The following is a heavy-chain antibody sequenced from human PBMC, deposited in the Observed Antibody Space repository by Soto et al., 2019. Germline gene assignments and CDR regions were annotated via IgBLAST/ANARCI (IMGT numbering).Heavy chain of an antibody. CDR3: ARGGWNKVAAGGYYYGMDV. CDR2: TYYRSKWYN. CDR1: GDSVSSNSAA. D-gene: IGHD6-13*01. J-gene: IGHJ6*02. V-gene: IGHV6-1*01. Sequence: SQTLSLTCAISGDSVSSNSAAWNWIRQSPSRGLEWLGRTYYRSKWYNDYAVSVKSRITINPDTSKNQFSLRLNSVTPEDTAVYYCARGGWNKVAAGGYYYGMDVWGQGTTVTVSS.